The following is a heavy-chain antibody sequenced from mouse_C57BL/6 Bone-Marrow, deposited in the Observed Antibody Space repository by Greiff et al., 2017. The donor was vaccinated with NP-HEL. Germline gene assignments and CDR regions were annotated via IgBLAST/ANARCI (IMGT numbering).Heavy chain of an antibody. Sequence: QVQLKQSGAELARPGASVKMSCKASGYTFTSYTMHWVKQRPGQGLEWIGYINPSSGYTKYNQKFKDKATLTADKSSSTAYMQLSSLTSEDSAVYYCARGDGSSPYYWGQGTTLTVSS. CDR1: GYTFTSYT. CDR3: ARGDGSSPYY. CDR2: INPSSGYT. D-gene: IGHD1-1*01. J-gene: IGHJ2*01. V-gene: IGHV1-4*01.